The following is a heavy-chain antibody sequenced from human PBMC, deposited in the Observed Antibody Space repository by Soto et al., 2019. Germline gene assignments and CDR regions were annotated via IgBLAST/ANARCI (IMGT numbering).Heavy chain of an antibody. D-gene: IGHD6-13*01. V-gene: IGHV1-46*01. J-gene: IGHJ4*02. CDR1: GYTFTSYY. CDR2: INPSGGST. Sequence: ASVKVSCKASGYTFTSYYMHWVRQAPGQGLEWMGIINPSGGSTSYAQKFQGRVTMTRDTSTSTVYMELSSLRSEDTAVYYCAGGDIAAAGKGPRDYWGQGTLVTVST. CDR3: AGGDIAAAGKGPRDY.